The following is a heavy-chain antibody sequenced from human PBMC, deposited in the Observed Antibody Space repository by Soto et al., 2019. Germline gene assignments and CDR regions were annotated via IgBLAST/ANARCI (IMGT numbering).Heavy chain of an antibody. CDR2: ILPVSAPP. V-gene: IGHV1-69*13. Sequence: ASVKVSCKASGGTLNNYAINWVRQAPGQGLEWMGGILPVSAPPDYAQKFQGRVSITADHSTSTVYMELSRLKSDDTAVYFCATDSNYDVSNSFWGQGTLVTVSS. CDR3: ATDSNYDVSNSF. CDR1: GGTLNNYA. D-gene: IGHD3-3*01. J-gene: IGHJ4*02.